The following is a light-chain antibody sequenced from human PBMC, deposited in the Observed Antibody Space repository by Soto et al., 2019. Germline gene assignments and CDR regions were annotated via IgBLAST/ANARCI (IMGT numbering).Light chain of an antibody. V-gene: IGKV3-20*01. Sequence: EIVLTQSPGTLSLSPGERATLSCRASRSFASSYLAWYQHKPGQAPRLLIYAASIRATGVPDRFSGSGSGTDFTLTISRLEPEHSAVYYCQQYGASPPYTFGQGTKVEIK. CDR1: RSFASSY. CDR3: QQYGASPPYT. CDR2: AAS. J-gene: IGKJ2*01.